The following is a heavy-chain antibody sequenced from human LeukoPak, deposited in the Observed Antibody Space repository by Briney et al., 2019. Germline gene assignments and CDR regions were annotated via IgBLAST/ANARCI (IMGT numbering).Heavy chain of an antibody. D-gene: IGHD6-13*01. CDR3: ARDSSSSWYSALYYYYYMDV. CDR2: TSSSGTTI. Sequence: GGSLRLSCAASGFTFSDYYMSWIRQAPGKGLEWVSYTSSSGTTIYYADSVKGRFTISRDNAKNSLYLQMNSLRAEDTAVYYCARDSSSSWYSALYYYYYMDVWGKGTTVTISS. V-gene: IGHV3-11*01. CDR1: GFTFSDYY. J-gene: IGHJ6*03.